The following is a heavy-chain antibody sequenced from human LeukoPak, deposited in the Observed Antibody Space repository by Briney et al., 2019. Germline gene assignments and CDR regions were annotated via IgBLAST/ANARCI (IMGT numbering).Heavy chain of an antibody. CDR1: GYTFTIYG. J-gene: IGHJ3*02. V-gene: IGHV1-18*01. CDR2: ISAYNGNT. Sequence: ASVTVSFTASGYTFTIYGISWVRQAPGQGLEWMGWISAYNGNTNYAQKLQGRVTMPTDTSTSTAYMELRSLKSDDTAVYYCARGLGSYDSTGYYYLDAFDIWGQGTMVTVSS. CDR3: ARGLGSYDSTGYYYLDAFDI. D-gene: IGHD3-22*01.